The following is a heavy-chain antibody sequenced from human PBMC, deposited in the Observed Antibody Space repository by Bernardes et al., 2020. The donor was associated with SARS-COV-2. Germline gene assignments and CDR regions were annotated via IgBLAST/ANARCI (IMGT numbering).Heavy chain of an antibody. CDR2: ISAYNGNT. J-gene: IGHJ4*02. CDR3: ARFQGGRVVPAAAFDY. Sequence: ASVKVSCKASGYTFTSYGISWVRQAPGQGLEWMGWISAYNGNTNYAQKLQGRVTMTTDTSTSTAYMELRSLRSDDTAVYYCARFQGGRVVPAAAFDYWGQGTLVTVSS. D-gene: IGHD2-2*01. V-gene: IGHV1-18*01. CDR1: GYTFTSYG.